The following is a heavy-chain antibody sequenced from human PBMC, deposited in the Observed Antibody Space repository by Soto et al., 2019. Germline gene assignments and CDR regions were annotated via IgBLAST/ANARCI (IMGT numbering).Heavy chain of an antibody. Sequence: SGPTLVNPTQTLTLTCTFSGFSLSTSGVGVGWIRQPPGKALEWLALIYWNDDKRYSPSLKSRLTITKDTSKNQVVLTMTNMDPVDTATYYCAHNLPYYDSSGYYWGFDYWGQGTLVTVSS. CDR2: IYWNDDK. CDR3: AHNLPYYDSSGYYWGFDY. CDR1: GFSLSTSGVG. D-gene: IGHD3-22*01. J-gene: IGHJ4*02. V-gene: IGHV2-5*01.